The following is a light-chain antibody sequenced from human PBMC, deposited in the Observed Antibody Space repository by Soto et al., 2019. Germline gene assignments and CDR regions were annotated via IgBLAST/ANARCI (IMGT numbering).Light chain of an antibody. CDR1: SSEVGSSNH. V-gene: IGLV2-18*02. Sequence: QSVLTQPPSVSGSPGQSVTISCTGTSSEVGSSNHVSWYQQPPGTAPKLMIYEVSNRPSGVPDRFSGSKSGNTASLTVSGLQAEDEADYYCTSYTSTSTYVFGTGTKVTVL. J-gene: IGLJ1*01. CDR2: EVS. CDR3: TSYTSTSTYV.